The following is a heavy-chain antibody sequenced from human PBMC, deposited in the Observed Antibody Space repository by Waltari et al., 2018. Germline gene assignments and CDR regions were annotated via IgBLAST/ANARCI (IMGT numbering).Heavy chain of an antibody. D-gene: IGHD6-13*01. V-gene: IGHV1-69*11. CDR3: ARGRTGAGTFRGVLDY. CDR1: GGTFSSYA. CDR2: GIPFLGRA. J-gene: IGHJ4*02. Sequence: QVQLVQSGAEVKKPGSSVKVSCKASGGTFSSYAINWVRQAPGQGLEWLGGGIPFLGRANYAQKCQGRVTITADESTSTAYMELSSLRCEDTAVYYCARGRTGAGTFRGVLDYWGQGTLVTVSS.